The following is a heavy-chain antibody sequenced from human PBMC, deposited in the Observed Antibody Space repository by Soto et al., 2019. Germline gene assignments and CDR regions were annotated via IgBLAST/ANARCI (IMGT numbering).Heavy chain of an antibody. V-gene: IGHV3-23*01. Sequence: GGSLRLSCAASGFTFRNYAMSWFSQAPGKGLEWVSVISGSGSHTHDADSAKGRFTFSRDNSKNTLYLQMNSLSAEYTAVYYCAKNVWGITIFGGMDVWGQGTTVTVSS. CDR2: ISGSGSHT. CDR3: AKNVWGITIFGGMDV. D-gene: IGHD3-9*01. J-gene: IGHJ6*02. CDR1: GFTFRNYA.